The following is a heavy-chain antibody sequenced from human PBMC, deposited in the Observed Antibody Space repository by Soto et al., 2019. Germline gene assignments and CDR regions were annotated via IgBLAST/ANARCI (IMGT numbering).Heavy chain of an antibody. V-gene: IGHV3-23*01. Sequence: EVQLLESGGGLVQPGGSLRLSCAASGFTFNNYAMTWVRQAPGKGLEWVSTISGSDGSTYYADSVKGRLTISRDNSKNALYLQMSSLRAEDTALYYCVKDWTGDTCPYMDVWGQGTTVTVSS. J-gene: IGHJ6*01. CDR2: ISGSDGST. CDR3: VKDWTGDTCPYMDV. D-gene: IGHD2-8*02. CDR1: GFTFNNYA.